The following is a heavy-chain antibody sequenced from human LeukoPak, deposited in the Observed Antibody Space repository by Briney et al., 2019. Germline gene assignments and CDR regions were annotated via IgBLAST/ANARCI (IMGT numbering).Heavy chain of an antibody. D-gene: IGHD4-17*01. CDR2: ISGSGGST. J-gene: IGHJ4*02. CDR3: AKLGYDLYGDPYYFDY. V-gene: IGHV3-23*01. Sequence: GGSLRLSCAASGFTFSSYAMSWVRQAPGKGLEWVSAISGSGGSTYYADSVKGRFTISRDNSKNTLYLQMNSLRAEDTAVYYCAKLGYDLYGDPYYFDYWGQGTLVTVSS. CDR1: GFTFSSYA.